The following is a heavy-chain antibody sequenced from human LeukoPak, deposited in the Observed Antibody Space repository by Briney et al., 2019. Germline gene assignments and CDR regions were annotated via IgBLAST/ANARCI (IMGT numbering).Heavy chain of an antibody. V-gene: IGHV4/OR15-8*01. J-gene: IGHJ5*02. D-gene: IGHD6-25*01. CDR1: GGSMSDSIT. Sequence: SETLSLTCSVSGGSMSDSITWGWVRQPPGKGLEWLANIHDDGRTAPNPSLRSRLTISQDRSKNQFSLKVSSVTAADTAFYYCAKVLTAAGLDLWGQGILVTVSS. CDR2: IHDDGRT. CDR3: AKVLTAAGLDL.